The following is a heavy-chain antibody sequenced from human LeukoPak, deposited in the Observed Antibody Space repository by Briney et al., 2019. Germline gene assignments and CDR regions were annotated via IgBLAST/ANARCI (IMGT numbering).Heavy chain of an antibody. D-gene: IGHD3-10*01. CDR1: GFTFSNYW. Sequence: GGSLRLSCAASGFTFSNYWMSWVRQAPGKGLEWVGRIKSKVDGGTTDYAAPVKGRFTISRDDSKNTLYLQMNSLKTEDTAVYYCTTSYGSGSYYKAYWGQETLVTVSS. CDR3: TTSYGSGSYYKAY. CDR2: IKSKVDGGTT. V-gene: IGHV3-15*01. J-gene: IGHJ4*02.